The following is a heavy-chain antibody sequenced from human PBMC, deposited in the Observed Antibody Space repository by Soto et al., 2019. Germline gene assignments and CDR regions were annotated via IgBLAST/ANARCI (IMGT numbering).Heavy chain of an antibody. CDR3: APMAAFTLTTEYFDY. D-gene: IGHD3-16*01. Sequence: QITLKESGPTLVKPTQTLTLTCTFSGFSLSTSGVGVGWIRQPPGKALEWLALIYWDDDKRYSPSLKSRLTITKDTSKNQVVLTMTNMDPVDTATYYCAPMAAFTLTTEYFDYWGQGTLVTVSS. J-gene: IGHJ4*02. CDR1: GFSLSTSGVG. CDR2: IYWDDDK. V-gene: IGHV2-5*02.